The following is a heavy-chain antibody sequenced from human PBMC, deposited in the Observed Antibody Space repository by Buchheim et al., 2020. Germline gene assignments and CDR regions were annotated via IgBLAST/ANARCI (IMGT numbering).Heavy chain of an antibody. V-gene: IGHV4-34*01. CDR2: INHSGST. D-gene: IGHD2-15*01. CDR3: ARWGCSGGSCYPKKLFDY. Sequence: QVQLQQWGAGLLKPSETLSLTCAVYGGSFSGYYWSWIRQPPGKGLEWIGEINHSGSTNYNPSLKSRVTISVDTSKNQFSLKLSSVTAADTAVYYCARWGCSGGSCYPKKLFDYWGQGTL. J-gene: IGHJ4*02. CDR1: GGSFSGYY.